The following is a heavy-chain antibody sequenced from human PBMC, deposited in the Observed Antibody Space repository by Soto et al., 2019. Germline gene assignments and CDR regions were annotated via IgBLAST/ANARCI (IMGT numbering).Heavy chain of an antibody. Sequence: PSETLSLTCTVSVGSISSYYWSWIRQPPGKGLEWIGYIYYSGSTNYNPSLKSRVTISVDTSKNQFSLKLSSVTAADTAVYYCARGRYKAIVVGTPNYFDYWGQGTLVTVSS. J-gene: IGHJ4*02. D-gene: IGHD3-22*01. CDR2: IYYSGST. CDR1: VGSISSYY. CDR3: ARGRYKAIVVGTPNYFDY. V-gene: IGHV4-59*01.